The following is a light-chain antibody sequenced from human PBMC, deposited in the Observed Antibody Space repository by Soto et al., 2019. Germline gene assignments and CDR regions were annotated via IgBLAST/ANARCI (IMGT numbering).Light chain of an antibody. J-gene: IGKJ1*01. CDR1: QSISSN. Sequence: EIVLTQSPGTMSLSPRERATLSCRASQSISSNLAWYQQKPGQAPRLLIYGASTRATGIPARFSGSGSGTEFTLTISSLQSEDFAVYYCQQYNNWLWTFGQGTKVDIK. CDR3: QQYNNWLWT. CDR2: GAS. V-gene: IGKV3-15*01.